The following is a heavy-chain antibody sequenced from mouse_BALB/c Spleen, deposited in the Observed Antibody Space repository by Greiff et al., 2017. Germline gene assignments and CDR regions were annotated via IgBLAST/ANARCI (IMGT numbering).Heavy chain of an antibody. CDR2: ISSGGSYT. Sequence: EVHLVESGGGLVKPGGSLKLSCAASGFTFSSYAMSWVRQTPEKRLEWVATISSGGSYTYYPDSVKGRFTISRDNAKNTLYLQMSSLRSEDTAMYYCARLFITTVVAPFAYWGQGTLVTVSA. J-gene: IGHJ3*01. CDR3: ARLFITTVVAPFAY. V-gene: IGHV5-9-3*01. CDR1: GFTFSSYA. D-gene: IGHD1-1*01.